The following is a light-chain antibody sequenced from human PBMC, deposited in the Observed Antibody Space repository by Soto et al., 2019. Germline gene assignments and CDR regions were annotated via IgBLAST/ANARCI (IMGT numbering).Light chain of an antibody. V-gene: IGKV3-11*01. CDR2: DAS. Sequence: EIVLTQAPATLSLSPWERATLSGRSSQSASSYLAWYQQKPGQAPRLLIYDASNRATGIPTRFSGSGSATDFTLTVGSLDPEDFAVYYCQQRSNWYTFGQGTKVDIK. J-gene: IGKJ2*01. CDR3: QQRSNWYT. CDR1: QSASSY.